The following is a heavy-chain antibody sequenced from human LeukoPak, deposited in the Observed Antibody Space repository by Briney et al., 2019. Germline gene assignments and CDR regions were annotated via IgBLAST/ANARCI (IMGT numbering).Heavy chain of an antibody. J-gene: IGHJ4*02. D-gene: IGHD6-13*01. Sequence: SETLSLTCTVSGGSISSYYWSWIRQPPGKGLEWIGYIYYSGSTNYNPSLKSRVTISVDTSKNQFSLKLSSVTAADTAVYYCARHSSSWYQGGFDYWGQGTLVTVSS. CDR2: IYYSGST. CDR1: GGSISSYY. CDR3: ARHSSSWYQGGFDY. V-gene: IGHV4-59*08.